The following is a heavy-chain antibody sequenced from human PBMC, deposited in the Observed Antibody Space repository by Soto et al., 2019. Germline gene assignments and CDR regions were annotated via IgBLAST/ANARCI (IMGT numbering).Heavy chain of an antibody. D-gene: IGHD3-22*01. CDR2: ISSSSSTI. J-gene: IGHJ4*02. CDR1: GFTFSSYS. V-gene: IGHV3-48*02. Sequence: EVQLVESGGGLVQPGGSLRLSCAASGFTFSSYSMNWVRQAPGKGLEWVSYISSSSSTIYYADSVKGRFTISRDNAKNALYLRMNSLRDEGTSVYYCARGLYYYDSSGYWGYWGQGTLVTVSS. CDR3: ARGLYYYDSSGYWGY.